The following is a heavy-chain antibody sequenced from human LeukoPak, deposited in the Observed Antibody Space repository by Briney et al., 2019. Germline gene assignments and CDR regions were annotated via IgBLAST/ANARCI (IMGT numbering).Heavy chain of an antibody. CDR1: GFTFSSYG. J-gene: IGHJ4*02. V-gene: IGHV3-30*02. D-gene: IGHD3-9*01. CDR2: IRYDGSNK. Sequence: GGSLRLSCAASGFTFSSYGMHWVRQAPGKGLEWVAFIRYDGSNKYYADSVKGRFTISRDNSKNTLYLQMNSLRAEDTAVYYCAKDRFLGALRYFDWLLGYWGQGTLVTVSS. CDR3: AKDRFLGALRYFDWLLGY.